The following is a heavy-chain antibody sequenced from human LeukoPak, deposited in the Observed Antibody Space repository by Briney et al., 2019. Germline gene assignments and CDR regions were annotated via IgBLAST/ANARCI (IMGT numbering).Heavy chain of an antibody. D-gene: IGHD1-26*01. Sequence: SCAASGFTFSSYAMHWVRQAPGKGLEWMGGFDLEDGETIYAQKFQGRVTMTEDTSTDTAYMELSSLRSEDTAVYYCATDRMGATGFDYWGQGTLVTVSS. CDR2: FDLEDGET. V-gene: IGHV1-24*01. J-gene: IGHJ4*02. CDR1: GFTFSSYA. CDR3: ATDRMGATGFDY.